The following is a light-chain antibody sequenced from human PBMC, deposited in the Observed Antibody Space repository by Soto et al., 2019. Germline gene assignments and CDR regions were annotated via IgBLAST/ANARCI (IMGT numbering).Light chain of an antibody. CDR2: GAS. V-gene: IGKV3-20*01. CDR1: HTVSSNY. J-gene: IGKJ5*01. Sequence: SWCSRGWATLSCRTSHTVSSNYLAWCQQRPGQAPRLLIYGASTRAAGIPDRFSGSGSGTDFTLTITRLEPEDSTVDFCQVYTCPLTPFCQGGLLEV. CDR3: QVYTCPLTP.